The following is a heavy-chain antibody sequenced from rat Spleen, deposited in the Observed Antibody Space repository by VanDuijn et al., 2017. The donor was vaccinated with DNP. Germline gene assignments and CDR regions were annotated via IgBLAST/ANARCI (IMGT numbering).Heavy chain of an antibody. D-gene: IGHD1-12*02. CDR3: TTTHYFDGWFPFDY. CDR1: GFTFSKFG. J-gene: IGHJ2*01. CDR2: LSTGGGIT. V-gene: IGHV5-27*01. Sequence: EVHLVGSGGGLVQPGRSLKLSCAASGFTFSKFGMAWVRQAPTKGLELVAYLSTGGGITYYRDSVKGRFTISRDNAESTLYLQMDSLRSEDTATYYCTTTHYFDGWFPFDYWGQGVMVTVSS.